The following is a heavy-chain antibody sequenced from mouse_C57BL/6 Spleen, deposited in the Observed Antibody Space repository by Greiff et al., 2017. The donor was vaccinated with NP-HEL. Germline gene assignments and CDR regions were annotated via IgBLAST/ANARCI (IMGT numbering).Heavy chain of an antibody. Sequence: QVQLQQPGAELVMPGASVKLSCKASGYTFTSYWMHWVKQRPGQGLEWIGEIAPSDSYTNYNQKFKGKSTLTVDKSSSTAYMQLSSLTSEDSAVYYCARRSYGTYWYFDVWGTGTTVTVSS. D-gene: IGHD1-1*02. V-gene: IGHV1-69*01. J-gene: IGHJ1*03. CDR2: IAPSDSYT. CDR1: GYTFTSYW. CDR3: ARRSYGTYWYFDV.